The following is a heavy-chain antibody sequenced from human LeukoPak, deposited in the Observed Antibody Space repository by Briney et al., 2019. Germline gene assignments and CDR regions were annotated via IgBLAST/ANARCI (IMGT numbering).Heavy chain of an antibody. CDR2: INHSGST. CDR1: GGSFSGYY. J-gene: IGHJ4*02. D-gene: IGHD3-16*01. Sequence: SETLSLTCAVYGGSFSGYYWSWIRQPPGKGLEWIGEINHSGSTNYNPSLKSRVTISVDTSKNQFSLKLSSVTAADTAVYYCARVGGFCDYWGQGTLVTVSS. CDR3: ARVGGFCDY. V-gene: IGHV4-34*01.